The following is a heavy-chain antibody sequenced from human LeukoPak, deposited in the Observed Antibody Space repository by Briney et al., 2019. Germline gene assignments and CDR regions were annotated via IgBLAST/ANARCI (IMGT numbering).Heavy chain of an antibody. V-gene: IGHV1-2*02. CDR1: GYTFTGYY. J-gene: IGHJ6*02. CDR3: ARSGGSGSYYNMDV. D-gene: IGHD3-10*01. Sequence: ASVKVSCKASGYTFTGYYMHWVRQAPGQGLEWMGWINPNSGGTNYAQKFQGRVTMTRDTSISTAYMELSRLRSDDTAVYYCARSGGSGSYYNMDVWGQGTTVTVSS. CDR2: INPNSGGT.